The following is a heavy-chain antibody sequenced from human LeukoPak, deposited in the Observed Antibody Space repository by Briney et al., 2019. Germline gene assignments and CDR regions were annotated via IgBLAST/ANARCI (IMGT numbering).Heavy chain of an antibody. D-gene: IGHD6-19*01. CDR3: ARNIAVAGRGDYMDV. J-gene: IGHJ6*03. V-gene: IGHV4-34*01. CDR2: INHSGST. Sequence: PSETLSLTCAVYGGSFSGYYWSWIRQPPGKGLEWIGEINHSGSTNYNPSLKSRVTISVDTSKNQFSLKLSSVTAADTAVYYCARNIAVAGRGDYMDVWGKGTTVPISS. CDR1: GGSFSGYY.